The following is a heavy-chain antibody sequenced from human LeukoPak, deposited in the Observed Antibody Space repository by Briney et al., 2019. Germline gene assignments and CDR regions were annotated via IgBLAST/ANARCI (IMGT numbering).Heavy chain of an antibody. CDR1: GGSICSYY. CDR2: IYTSGST. CDR3: ASAFWGIGYSSSSYYFDY. D-gene: IGHD6-13*01. V-gene: IGHV4-4*07. Sequence: PSETLSLTCTVSGGSICSYYWSWIRQPAGKGLEWIGRIYTSGSTTYNPSLQSRVTMSVDTSKNQLSLKLSSVTAADTGVYHCASAFWGIGYSSSSYYFDYWGQGTLVTVSS. J-gene: IGHJ4*02.